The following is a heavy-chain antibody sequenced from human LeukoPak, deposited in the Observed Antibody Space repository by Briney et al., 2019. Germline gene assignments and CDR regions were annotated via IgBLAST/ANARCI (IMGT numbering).Heavy chain of an antibody. V-gene: IGHV4-30-2*02. Sequence: SETLSLTCTVSGGSISSGGYYWSWIRQPPGKGLEWIGYIYHSGSTYYNPSLKSRVTISIDTSKNQFSLKLSSVTPADTAVYYCAGDYKTLAYWGQGTLVTVSS. D-gene: IGHD4-11*01. CDR1: GGSISSGGYY. CDR3: AGDYKTLAY. CDR2: IYHSGST. J-gene: IGHJ4*02.